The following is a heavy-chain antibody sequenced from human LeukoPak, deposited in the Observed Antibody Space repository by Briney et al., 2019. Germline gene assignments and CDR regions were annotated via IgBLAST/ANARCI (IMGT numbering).Heavy chain of an antibody. D-gene: IGHD3-10*01. CDR1: GYTFTGHY. CDR3: ARSETFGDGMDV. CDR2: INPNSGGT. Sequence: ASVKVSCKASGYTFTGHYMHWVRQAPGQGLEWMGWINPNSGGTNYAQKFQGRVTMTRDTSISTAYMELSRLRSDDTAVYYCARSETFGDGMDVWGQGTTVTVSS. J-gene: IGHJ6*02. V-gene: IGHV1-2*02.